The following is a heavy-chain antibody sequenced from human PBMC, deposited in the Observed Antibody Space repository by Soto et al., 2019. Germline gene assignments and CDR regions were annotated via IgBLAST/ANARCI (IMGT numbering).Heavy chain of an antibody. J-gene: IGHJ4*02. CDR2: IDPSDSYT. D-gene: IGHD2-2*01. CDR1: GYSFTSYW. Sequence: GESLKISCKGSGYSFTSYWISWVRQMPGKGLEWMGRIDPSDSYTNYSPSFQGHVTISAGKSISTAYLQWSSLKASDTAMYYCARHTRYCSSTSCYEVWYFDYWGQGTLVTVS. V-gene: IGHV5-10-1*01. CDR3: ARHTRYCSSTSCYEVWYFDY.